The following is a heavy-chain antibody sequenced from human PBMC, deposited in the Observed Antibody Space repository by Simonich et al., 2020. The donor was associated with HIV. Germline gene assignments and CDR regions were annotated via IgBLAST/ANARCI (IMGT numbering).Heavy chain of an antibody. V-gene: IGHV2-5*08. Sequence: QVTLKESGPALVKPTQTLTLTCTFSVFSLSTSGMRVSWIRQPPGKAREWLARIDWDDDKRYSPSMKSRLTITKDTSKNQVVLTMTNMDPVDTATYYCAHEKYGDPADYWGQGTLVTVSS. J-gene: IGHJ4*02. CDR2: IDWDDDK. CDR3: AHEKYGDPADY. D-gene: IGHD4-17*01. CDR1: VFSLSTSGMR.